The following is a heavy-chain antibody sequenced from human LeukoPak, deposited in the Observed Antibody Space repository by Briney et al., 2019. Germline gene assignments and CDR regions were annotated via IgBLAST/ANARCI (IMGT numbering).Heavy chain of an antibody. J-gene: IGHJ4*02. Sequence: SVKVSCKASGGTFSSYAISWVRQAPGQGLEWMGGIIPIFGTANYAQKFQGRVTITADESTSTAYMELSSLRSEDTAVYYCARGEDLNTIFGVVPLDYWGQGTLVTVSS. CDR2: IIPIFGTA. V-gene: IGHV1-69*13. CDR3: ARGEDLNTIFGVVPLDY. CDR1: GGTFSSYA. D-gene: IGHD3-3*01.